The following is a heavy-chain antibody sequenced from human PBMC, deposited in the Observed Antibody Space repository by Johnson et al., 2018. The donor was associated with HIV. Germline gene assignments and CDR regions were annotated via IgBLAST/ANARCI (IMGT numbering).Heavy chain of an antibody. CDR3: VRGEYYYPSSTYYYGAFDI. CDR1: GFTFSNYG. CDR2: ISYDGTNK. Sequence: QVHLVESGGGVVQPGRSLRLSCAASGFTFSNYGMHWVRQAPGKGLEWVAVISYDGTNKYYADSVKGRFTITRDNSKNTLYLQMNSLRAEDSAVFYCVRGEYYYPSSTYYYGAFDIWGQGTMVTVSS. V-gene: IGHV3-30*03. J-gene: IGHJ3*02. D-gene: IGHD3-22*01.